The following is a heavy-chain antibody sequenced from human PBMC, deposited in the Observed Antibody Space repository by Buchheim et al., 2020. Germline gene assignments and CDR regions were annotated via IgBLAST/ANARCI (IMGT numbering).Heavy chain of an antibody. J-gene: IGHJ5*02. CDR2: IYYSGST. CDR1: GGSISSGGYY. V-gene: IGHV4-31*11. CDR3: ARDNTVTSIGYNWFDP. D-gene: IGHD4-17*01. Sequence: QLQLQESGSGLVKPSQTLSLTCAVSGGSISSGGYYWSWIRQHPGKGLEWIGYIYYSGSTYYNPSLKSRVTISVDTSKNQFSLKLSSVTAADTAVYYCARDNTVTSIGYNWFDPWGQGTL.